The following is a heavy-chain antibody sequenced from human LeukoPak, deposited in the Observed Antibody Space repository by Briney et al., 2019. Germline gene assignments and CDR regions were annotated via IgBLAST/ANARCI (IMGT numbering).Heavy chain of an antibody. V-gene: IGHV4-34*01. D-gene: IGHD6-13*01. Sequence: SETLSLTCAVYGGSFSGYYWSWIRQPPGKGLEWIGEINHSGSTNYNPSLKSRVTISVDTSKNQFSLKLSSVTAADTAVYYCARAAGYSSSWFPYNWFDPWGQGTLVTVSP. J-gene: IGHJ5*02. CDR3: ARAAGYSSSWFPYNWFDP. CDR2: INHSGST. CDR1: GGSFSGYY.